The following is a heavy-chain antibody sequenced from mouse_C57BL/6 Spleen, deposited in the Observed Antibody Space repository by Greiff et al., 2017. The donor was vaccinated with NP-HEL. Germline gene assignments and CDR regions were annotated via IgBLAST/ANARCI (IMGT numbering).Heavy chain of an antibody. CDR2: INPNNGGT. CDR1: GYTFTDYN. Sequence: VQLQQSGPELVKPGASVKIPCKASGYTFTDYNMDWVKQSHGKSLEWIGDINPNNGGTIYNQKFKGKATLTVDQSSSTAYMQLNSLTSEDSAVYYCARPHAMDYWGQGTSVTVSS. V-gene: IGHV1-18*01. J-gene: IGHJ4*01. CDR3: ARPHAMDY.